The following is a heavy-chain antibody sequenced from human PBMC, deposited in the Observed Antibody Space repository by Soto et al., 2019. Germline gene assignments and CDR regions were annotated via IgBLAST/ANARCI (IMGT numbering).Heavy chain of an antibody. J-gene: IGHJ6*02. CDR2: IWYDGSNK. CDR1: GFTFSSYG. Sequence: HPGGSLRLSCAASGFTFSSYGMHWVRQAPGKGLEWVAVIWYDGSNKYYADSVKGRFTISRDNSKNTLYLQMNSLRAEDTAVYYCARGYRYCSSTSCYEGYYYYGMDVWGQGTTVTVSS. D-gene: IGHD2-2*01. V-gene: IGHV3-33*01. CDR3: ARGYRYCSSTSCYEGYYYYGMDV.